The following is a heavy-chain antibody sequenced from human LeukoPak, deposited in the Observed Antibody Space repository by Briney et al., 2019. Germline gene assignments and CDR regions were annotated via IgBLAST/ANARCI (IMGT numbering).Heavy chain of an antibody. CDR2: IYYSGST. V-gene: IGHV4-61*08. CDR3: ARVRVTAIDY. CDR1: GGSISSGGYY. D-gene: IGHD2-21*02. J-gene: IGHJ4*02. Sequence: SETLSLTCTVSGGSISSGGYYWSWLRQHPGKGLEWIGYIYYSGSTNYNPSLKSRVTISVDTSKNQFSLKLSSVTAADTAVYYCARVRVTAIDYWGQGTLVTVSS.